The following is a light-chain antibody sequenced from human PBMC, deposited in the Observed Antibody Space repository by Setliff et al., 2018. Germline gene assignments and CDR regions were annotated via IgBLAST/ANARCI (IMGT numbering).Light chain of an antibody. J-gene: IGLJ1*01. Sequence: QSVLTQPASVSGSPGQSITISCTGTSSDVGGYDYVSWYQQYPGKAPKLVIYDVSNRPSGVSNRFSGSKSGNTASLTISGLQAEDEADYYCYSYTASTSYVFGTGTKVTV. V-gene: IGLV2-14*01. CDR1: SSDVGGYDY. CDR3: YSYTASTSYV. CDR2: DVS.